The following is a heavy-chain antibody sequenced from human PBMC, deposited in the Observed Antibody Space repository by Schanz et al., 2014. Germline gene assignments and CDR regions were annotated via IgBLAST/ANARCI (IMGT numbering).Heavy chain of an antibody. CDR2: INAGTGNT. V-gene: IGHV1-3*01. J-gene: IGHJ4*02. D-gene: IGHD5-12*01. CDR3: ARDFSAYVGNYFDY. CDR1: GYSFTPFP. Sequence: QVQLVQSWAEVKGPGVSVKVSCKASGYSFTPFPIHWVRQAPGQRLEWMGWINAGTGNTEYSQKFQGRVTITRDTLASTAYMEVSSLRSEDTAVYYCARDFSAYVGNYFDYWGQGTLVTVSS.